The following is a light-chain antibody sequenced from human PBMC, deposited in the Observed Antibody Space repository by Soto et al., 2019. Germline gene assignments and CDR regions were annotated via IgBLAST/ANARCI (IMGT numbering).Light chain of an antibody. V-gene: IGKV3-20*01. CDR2: NTS. Sequence: EIVLTQSPGTLSLSPGERATLSCRASHSVSVNYLAWYQQKPGQAPRLLIYNTSSRATAIPDRFSGSGSGTDFSLTISRLEPEDVAVYYCQQCGSSPWTFGQGTKVEVK. J-gene: IGKJ1*01. CDR3: QQCGSSPWT. CDR1: HSVSVNY.